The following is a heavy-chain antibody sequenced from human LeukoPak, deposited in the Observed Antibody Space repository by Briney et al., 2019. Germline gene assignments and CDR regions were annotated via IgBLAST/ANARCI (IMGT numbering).Heavy chain of an antibody. J-gene: IGHJ4*02. V-gene: IGHV1-69*04. Sequence: GASVKVSCKASGGTFSSYAISWVRQAPGQGLEWMGRIIPILGIANYAQKFQGRVTITVDKSTSTAYMELSSLRSEGTAVYYCASSWASMIVFDWGQGTLVTVSS. CDR1: GGTFSSYA. CDR2: IIPILGIA. CDR3: ASSWASMIVFD. D-gene: IGHD3-22*01.